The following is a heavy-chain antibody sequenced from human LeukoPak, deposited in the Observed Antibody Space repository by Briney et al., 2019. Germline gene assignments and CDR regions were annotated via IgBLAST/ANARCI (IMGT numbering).Heavy chain of an antibody. V-gene: IGHV4-34*01. J-gene: IGHJ6*02. CDR2: INHSGST. Sequence: SETLSLTCAVYGGSFSGYYCSWIRQPPGKGLEWIGEINHSGSTNYNPSLKSRVTILVDTSKNQLSLKLSSVTAADTAVYYCARGRLLDCSSTSCRGRYYYYGMDVWGQGTTVTVSS. D-gene: IGHD2-2*01. CDR3: ARGRLLDCSSTSCRGRYYYYGMDV. CDR1: GGSFSGYY.